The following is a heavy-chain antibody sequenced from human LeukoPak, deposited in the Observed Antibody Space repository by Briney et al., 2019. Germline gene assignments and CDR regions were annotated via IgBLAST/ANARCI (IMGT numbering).Heavy chain of an antibody. CDR3: ARPSYGSGSPRWFDP. V-gene: IGHV4-59*12. CDR2: IYYSGST. Sequence: SETLSLTCTVSGGPISSYYWSWIRQPPGKGLEWIGYIYYSGSTNYNPSLKSRVTISVDTSKNQFSLKLSSVTAADTAVYYCARPSYGSGSPRWFDPWGQGTLVTVSS. CDR1: GGPISSYY. J-gene: IGHJ5*02. D-gene: IGHD3-10*01.